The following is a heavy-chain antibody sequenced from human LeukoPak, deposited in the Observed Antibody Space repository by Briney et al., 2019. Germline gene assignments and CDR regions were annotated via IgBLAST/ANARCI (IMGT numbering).Heavy chain of an antibody. Sequence: ASVKVSCKASGYTFTGYYIHWVRQAPGQGLEWLGWINPNAGDTKYAQKFQGRVTVTRDTSISTAYVELSRLRSDDTAVYYCVTSSAVGGAQRAFDYWGQGTLVTVSS. CDR2: INPNAGDT. D-gene: IGHD3-10*01. CDR1: GYTFTGYY. V-gene: IGHV1-2*02. J-gene: IGHJ4*02. CDR3: VTSSAVGGAQRAFDY.